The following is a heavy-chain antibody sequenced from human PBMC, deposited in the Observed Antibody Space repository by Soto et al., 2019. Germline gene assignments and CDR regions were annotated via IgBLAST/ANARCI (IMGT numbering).Heavy chain of an antibody. CDR3: AKDRDYDSSGYPDY. D-gene: IGHD3-22*01. J-gene: IGHJ4*02. Sequence: EVQLVESGGGLVQPGRSLRLSCAASGFTFDDYAMHWVRQAPGKGLEWVSGISWNSGSIGYADSVKGRFTISRDSAKNSLYLQMNSLRAEDTALYYCAKDRDYDSSGYPDYWGQGTLVTVSS. CDR2: ISWNSGSI. CDR1: GFTFDDYA. V-gene: IGHV3-9*01.